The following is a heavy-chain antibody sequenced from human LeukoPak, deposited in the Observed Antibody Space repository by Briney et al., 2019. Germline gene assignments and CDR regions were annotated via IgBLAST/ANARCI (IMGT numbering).Heavy chain of an antibody. CDR1: GYTFIPSG. Sequence: ASVKVSCKASGYTFIPSGISWVRQAPGQGLEWMGWISTYNGNTKYPQKVQGRVTLTTDTSTSTAYMELRSLRSDDTAVYYCARDPHSSGWYYYYYMDVWGKGTTVTVSS. J-gene: IGHJ6*03. CDR2: ISTYNGNT. V-gene: IGHV1-18*01. CDR3: ARDPHSSGWYYYYYMDV. D-gene: IGHD6-19*01.